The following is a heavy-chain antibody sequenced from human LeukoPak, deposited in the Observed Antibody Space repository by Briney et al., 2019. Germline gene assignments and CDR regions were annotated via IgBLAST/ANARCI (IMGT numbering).Heavy chain of an antibody. V-gene: IGHV1-58*01. J-gene: IGHJ5*02. CDR3: AAPYTSSWFDL. CDR2: IVVDSDNT. CDR1: GFTFTSRSA. D-gene: IGHD6-13*01. Sequence: SVKVSCKAPGFTFTSRSAVQWVRQARGQRLEWIGWIVVDSDNTNYAENFQGRVTITRDMSASTSYMELSSLRSEDTAVYFCAAPYTSSWFDLWGQGTLVTVSS.